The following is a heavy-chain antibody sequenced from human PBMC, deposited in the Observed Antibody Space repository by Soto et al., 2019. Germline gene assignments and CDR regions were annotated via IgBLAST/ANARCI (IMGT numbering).Heavy chain of an antibody. Sequence: GGSLRLSCAASGFTFSTYAMSWVRQAPGKGLEWVSVISGSGGSTYYADSVKGRFTISRDNSKNTLYLQMNSLRAEDTAVYYCAKLRVGGYYYHLAVSGKGTTVTVSS. V-gene: IGHV3-23*01. CDR2: ISGSGGST. CDR1: GFTFSTYA. CDR3: AKLRVGGYYYHLAV. D-gene: IGHD3-10*01. J-gene: IGHJ6*04.